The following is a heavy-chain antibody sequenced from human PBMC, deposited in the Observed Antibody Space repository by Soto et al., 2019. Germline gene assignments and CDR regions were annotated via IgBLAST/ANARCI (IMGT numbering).Heavy chain of an antibody. V-gene: IGHV3-23*01. CDR1: GFTFTTYE. CDR2: IGGRATSA. Sequence: PGGSLILSCAASGFTFTTYEMNWVRQAPGKGLEWVSGIGGRATSAYYADSVKGRFAISRDNSYNTLFLQLNSLRAEDTAVYYCAKSRYSDSSGDYYDFWGQGALVTVSS. J-gene: IGHJ4*02. CDR3: AKSRYSDSSGDYYDF. D-gene: IGHD3-22*01.